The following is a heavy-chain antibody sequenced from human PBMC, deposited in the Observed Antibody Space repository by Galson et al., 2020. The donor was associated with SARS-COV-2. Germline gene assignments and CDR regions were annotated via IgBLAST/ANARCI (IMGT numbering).Heavy chain of an antibody. J-gene: IGHJ6*03. CDR2: IYYSGST. CDR3: ARSRYYYYMDV. CDR1: GGSISSYY. V-gene: IGHV4-59*01. Sequence: SETLSLTCTVSGGSISSYYWSWIRQPPGKGLEWIGYIYYSGSTNYNPSLKSRVTISVDTSKNQFSLKLSSVTAADTAVYYCARSRYYYYMDVWGKGTTVTISS.